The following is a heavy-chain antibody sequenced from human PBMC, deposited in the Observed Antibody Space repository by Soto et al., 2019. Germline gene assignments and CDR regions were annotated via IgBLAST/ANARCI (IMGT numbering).Heavy chain of an antibody. CDR3: AKDRALDGWTFDY. Sequence: GGSLRLSCAASGFTFSSYGMHWVRQAPGKGLEWVAVISYDGSNKYYADSVKGRFTISRDNSKNTLYLQMNSLRAEDTAVYYCAKDRALDGWTFDYWGQGTLVTVS. V-gene: IGHV3-30*18. CDR2: ISYDGSNK. CDR1: GFTFSSYG. D-gene: IGHD6-19*01. J-gene: IGHJ4*02.